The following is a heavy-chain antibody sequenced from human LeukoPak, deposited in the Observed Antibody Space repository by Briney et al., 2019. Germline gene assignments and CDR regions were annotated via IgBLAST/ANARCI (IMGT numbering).Heavy chain of an antibody. CDR2: IIPILGIT. D-gene: IGHD1-26*01. J-gene: IGHJ6*02. V-gene: IGHV1-69*04. CDR1: GGTFSSYA. CDR3: ARDRLPYSGSYYHYSNYGMDV. Sequence: GASVKVSCKASGGTFSSYAISWVLQAPGQGLEWMGRIIPILGITNYAQKFQGRVTITADKSTSTAYMELSSLRSEDTAMYYCARDRLPYSGSYYHYSNYGMDVWGQGTTVTVSS.